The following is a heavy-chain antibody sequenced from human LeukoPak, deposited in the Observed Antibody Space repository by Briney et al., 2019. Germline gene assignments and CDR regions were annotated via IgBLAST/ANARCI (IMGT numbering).Heavy chain of an antibody. CDR3: ARDQGAFDI. J-gene: IGHJ3*02. CDR1: GFSFSCYW. V-gene: IGHV3-7*01. Sequence: GGSLRLSCAASGFSFSCYWMSWVRQTPGKGREWVANIKQDGSEKYYVDSVKGRFTISRDNAKNSLYLQMNSLRAEDTAVYYCARDQGAFDIWGQGTMVTVFS. CDR2: IKQDGSEK.